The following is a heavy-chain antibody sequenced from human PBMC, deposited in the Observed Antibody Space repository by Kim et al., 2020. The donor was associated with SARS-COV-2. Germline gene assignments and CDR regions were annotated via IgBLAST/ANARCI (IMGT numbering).Heavy chain of an antibody. CDR1: GGSISSGGYY. CDR2: IYYSGST. CDR3: ARVLSSRRITIFGVVSYFDY. D-gene: IGHD3-3*01. Sequence: SETLSLTCTVSGGSISSGGYYWSWIRQHPGKGLEWIGYIYYSGSTYYNPSLKSRVTISVDTSKNQFSLKLSSVTAADTAVYYCARVLSSRRITIFGVVSYFDYWGQGTLVTVSS. J-gene: IGHJ4*02. V-gene: IGHV4-31*03.